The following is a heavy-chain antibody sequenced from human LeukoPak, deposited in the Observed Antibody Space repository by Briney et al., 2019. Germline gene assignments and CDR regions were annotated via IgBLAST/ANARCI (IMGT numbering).Heavy chain of an antibody. D-gene: IGHD1-1*01. CDR2: NSGGSS. J-gene: IGHJ4*02. V-gene: IGHV3-23*01. Sequence: GGSLRLSCAASGFTFSTYGVYWVRQAPGKGLEWVSSNSGGSSYYADSVKGRFTISRDNSKNTLYLQMNNLRADDTAVYYCVKKGQADDDGKPDWGQGTLVTVSS. CDR1: GFTFSTYG. CDR3: VKKGQADDDGKPD.